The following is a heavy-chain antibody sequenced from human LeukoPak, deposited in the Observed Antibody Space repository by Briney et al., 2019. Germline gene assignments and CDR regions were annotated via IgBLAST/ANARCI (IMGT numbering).Heavy chain of an antibody. D-gene: IGHD1-26*01. Sequence: GASVKVSCKASGYTFTGYYMHWVRQAPGQGLEWMGWISAYNGNTNYAQKLQGRVTMTTDTSTSTAYMELRSLRSDDTAVYYCARDHYRWELSLSYWGQGTLVTVSS. CDR2: ISAYNGNT. CDR3: ARDHYRWELSLSY. CDR1: GYTFTGYY. V-gene: IGHV1-18*04. J-gene: IGHJ4*02.